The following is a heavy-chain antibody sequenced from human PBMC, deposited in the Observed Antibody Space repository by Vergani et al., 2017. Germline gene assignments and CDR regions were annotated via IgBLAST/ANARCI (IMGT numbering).Heavy chain of an antibody. CDR2: MDYSGST. CDR1: GGSFSGYY. CDR3: ASKRGACRAAYCHSYDF. D-gene: IGHD2-15*01. V-gene: IGHV4-34*01. Sequence: QVQLQQWGAGLLKPSETLYLTCAVYGGSFSGYYWSWIRQPPGKGLEWIGSMDYSGSTSYNPSLESRISISFETPKNQFSLRLTSVTAADTAVYYCASKRGACRAAYCHSYDFWGPGTLVGVSS. J-gene: IGHJ4*02.